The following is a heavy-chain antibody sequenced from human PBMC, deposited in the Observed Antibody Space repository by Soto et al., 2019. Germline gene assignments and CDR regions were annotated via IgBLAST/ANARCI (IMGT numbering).Heavy chain of an antibody. CDR3: ARPLVSSGWYHHYYYYYGMDV. CDR2: IKQDGSEK. J-gene: IGHJ6*02. CDR1: GFTFSSYW. V-gene: IGHV3-7*05. D-gene: IGHD6-19*01. Sequence: EVQLVESGGGLVQPGGSLTLSCAASGFTFSSYWMSWVRQAPGKGLEWVANIKQDGSEKYYVDSVKGRFTISRDNAKNSLYLQMNSLRAEDTAVYYCARPLVSSGWYHHYYYYYGMDVWGQGTTVTVSS.